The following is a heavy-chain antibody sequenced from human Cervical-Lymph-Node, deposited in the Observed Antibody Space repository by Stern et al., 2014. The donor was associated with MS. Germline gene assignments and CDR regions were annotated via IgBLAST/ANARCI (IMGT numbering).Heavy chain of an antibody. D-gene: IGHD4-23*01. CDR1: GFSLSNARMG. V-gene: IGHV2-26*01. J-gene: IGHJ2*01. CDR2: LFSNDEK. CDR3: ARIRGGYGGNYWYFDL. Sequence: ESGPVLVKPTETLTLTCTVSGFSLSNARMGVSWIRQPPGKALEWLAHLFSNDEKSYSTSLKSRLTISKDTSKSQVVLTMTNMDPVDTATYYCARIRGGYGGNYWYFDLWGRGTLVTVSS.